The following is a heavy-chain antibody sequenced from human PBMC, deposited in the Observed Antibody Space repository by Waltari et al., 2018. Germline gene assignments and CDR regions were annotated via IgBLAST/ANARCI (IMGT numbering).Heavy chain of an antibody. CDR3: ARWGPYGELFDY. V-gene: IGHV4-34*01. CDR1: GGSFSGYY. J-gene: IGHJ4*02. CDR2: IYYSGST. D-gene: IGHD4-17*01. Sequence: QVQLQQWGAGLLKPSETLSLTCAVYGGSFSGYYWSWIRQHPGKGLEWIGYIYYSGSTYYNPSLKSRVTISVDTSKNQFSLKLSSVTAADTAVYYCARWGPYGELFDYWGQGTLVTVSS.